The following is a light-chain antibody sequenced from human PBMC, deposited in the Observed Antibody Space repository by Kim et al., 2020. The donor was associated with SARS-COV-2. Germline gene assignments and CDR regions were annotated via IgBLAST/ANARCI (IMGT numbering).Light chain of an antibody. V-gene: IGLV3-21*04. J-gene: IGLJ3*02. CDR2: YDS. Sequence: SYELTQPPSVSVAPGKTARITCGGNNIGSKSVHWYQQKPGQAPVLVIYYDSDRPSGIPERFSGSNSGNTATLTISRVEAGDEADYYCQVWDSSSDHWVFG. CDR3: QVWDSSSDHWV. CDR1: NIGSKS.